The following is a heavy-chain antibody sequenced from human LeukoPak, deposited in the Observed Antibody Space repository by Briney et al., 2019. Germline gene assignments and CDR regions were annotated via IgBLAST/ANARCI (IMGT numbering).Heavy chain of an antibody. D-gene: IGHD2-2*01. Sequence: GGSLTLSCAASGFTFSSYNMDWVRQAPGKGLEWVSFIDSSSRYIYQADSVKGRFTISRDNAKSSVFLQMNSLRAEDTAVYYCARVGGHCTSTSCPPPDYWGQGTLVTVSS. CDR3: ARVGGHCTSTSCPPPDY. V-gene: IGHV3-21*01. CDR2: IDSSSRYI. J-gene: IGHJ4*02. CDR1: GFTFSSYN.